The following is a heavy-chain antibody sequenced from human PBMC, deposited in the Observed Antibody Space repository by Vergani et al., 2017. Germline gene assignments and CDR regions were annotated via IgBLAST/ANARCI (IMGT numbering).Heavy chain of an antibody. D-gene: IGHD3-3*01. CDR3: ARGGAVSYDFWSGDYPRQRDYYYGMDV. Sequence: EVQLVESGGGLVQPGGSLRLSCAASGFTVSSNYMSWVRQAPGKGLEWVSVIYSGGSTYYADSVRGRFTISRDNSKNTLYLQMNSLRAEDTAVYYCARGGAVSYDFWSGDYPRQRDYYYGMDVWGQGTTVTVSS. CDR2: IYSGGST. V-gene: IGHV3-66*02. J-gene: IGHJ6*02. CDR1: GFTVSSNY.